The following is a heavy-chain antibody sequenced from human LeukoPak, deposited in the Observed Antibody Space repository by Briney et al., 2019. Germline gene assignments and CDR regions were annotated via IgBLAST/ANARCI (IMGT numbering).Heavy chain of an antibody. D-gene: IGHD3-16*01. CDR1: GGSISSSSYY. CDR3: ASHYDYVWGSYSDWFDP. Sequence: SETLSLTCTVSGGSISSSSYYGGWIRQPPGKGLEWIGSIYYSGSTYYNPSLKSRVTISVDTSKNQFSLKLSSVTAADTAVYYCASHYDYVWGSYSDWFDPWGQGTLVTVSS. V-gene: IGHV4-39*01. J-gene: IGHJ5*02. CDR2: IYYSGST.